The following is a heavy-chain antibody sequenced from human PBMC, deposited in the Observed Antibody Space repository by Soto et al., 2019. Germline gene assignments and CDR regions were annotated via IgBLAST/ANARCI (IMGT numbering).Heavy chain of an antibody. D-gene: IGHD1-26*01. CDR3: ATQEVGGSYVYTFDP. CDR2: IYYSGST. J-gene: IGHJ5*02. V-gene: IGHV4-39*01. CDR1: GGSITSSSYY. Sequence: QLHLRESGPGLVKPSETLSLTCTVSGGSITSSSYYWGWIRQPPGKGLEWIGSIYYSGSTYYNPSLKSRVTISVDESKNQFSLKLSSVTAADTAVYYCATQEVGGSYVYTFDPWGQGTLVTVSS.